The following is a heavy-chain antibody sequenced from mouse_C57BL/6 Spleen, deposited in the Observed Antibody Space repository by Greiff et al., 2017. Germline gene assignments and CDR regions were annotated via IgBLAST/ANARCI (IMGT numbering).Heavy chain of an antibody. CDR3: ARGFYYGYDAFAY. Sequence: QVQLQQSGAELVKPGASVKMSCKASGYTFTTYPIDWMKQNPGKSLEWIGNFYPYNDDTKYNEKFKGKATLTVEKSSSTVYLELSRLTSDDSAGDYGARGFYYGYDAFAYWGQGTLVTVSA. D-gene: IGHD2-2*01. J-gene: IGHJ3*01. CDR2: FYPYNDDT. V-gene: IGHV1-47*01. CDR1: GYTFTTYP.